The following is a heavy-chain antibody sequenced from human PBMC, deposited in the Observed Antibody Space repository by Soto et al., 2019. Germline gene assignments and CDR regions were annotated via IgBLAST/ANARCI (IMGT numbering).Heavy chain of an antibody. Sequence: QVQLQESGPGLVKPSGTLSLICTVFGGSMSSNNWWIWVRQPPGKGLEWIGEIYQGGGTKYNPSLKSRVTISVDKSKNQFSLILSSGTAADTAMYYCARASYGMDVWGQGTTVTVSS. J-gene: IGHJ6*02. CDR3: ARASYGMDV. V-gene: IGHV4-4*02. CDR1: GGSMSSNNW. CDR2: IYQGGGT.